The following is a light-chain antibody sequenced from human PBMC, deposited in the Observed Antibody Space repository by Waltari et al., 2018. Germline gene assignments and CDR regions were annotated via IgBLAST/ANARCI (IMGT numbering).Light chain of an antibody. J-gene: IGKJ2*01. CDR2: DTS. Sequence: EIVLTQSPATLSLSPGEGATLSCRASQSLTSYLAWYQQKPGQAPRLLIYDTSNRATGIPARLSGSGSGTDFTLIISSLEPEDFGVYYCQQRSTFGQGTKLEIK. CDR3: QQRST. V-gene: IGKV3-11*01. CDR1: QSLTSY.